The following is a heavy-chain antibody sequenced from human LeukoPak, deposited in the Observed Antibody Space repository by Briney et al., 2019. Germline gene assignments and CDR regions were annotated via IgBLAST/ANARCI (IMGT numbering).Heavy chain of an antibody. CDR1: GFTFSSYA. V-gene: IGHV3-23*01. J-gene: IGHJ5*02. Sequence: GGSLRLSCAASGFTFSSYAMSWVRQAPGKGLEWVSAISGSGGSTYYADSVKGRFTISRDNSKNTPYLQMNSLRAEDTAVYYCARGIAAAGTWWFDPWGQGTLVTVSS. CDR2: ISGSGGST. CDR3: ARGIAAAGTWWFDP. D-gene: IGHD6-13*01.